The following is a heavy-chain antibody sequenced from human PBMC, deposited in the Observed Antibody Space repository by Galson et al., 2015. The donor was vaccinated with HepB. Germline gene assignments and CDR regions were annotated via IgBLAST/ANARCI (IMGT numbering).Heavy chain of an antibody. CDR3: AKDDLHANTIKRLGERGVNYFDY. D-gene: IGHD3-16*01. J-gene: IGHJ4*02. V-gene: IGHV1-18*04. CDR2: ISPYNGNT. CDR1: GYTFNSYT. Sequence: SVKVSCKASGYTFNSYTVNWVRQAPGQGLQWMGCISPYNGNTNYAQNVQGRVTMTTDTLTSTAYMELKSLTSDDTAVYYCAKDDLHANTIKRLGERGVNYFDYWGQGTLVTVPS.